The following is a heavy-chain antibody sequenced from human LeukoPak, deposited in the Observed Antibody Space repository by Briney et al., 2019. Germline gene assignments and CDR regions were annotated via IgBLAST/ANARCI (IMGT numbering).Heavy chain of an antibody. CDR2: ISYDASNK. CDR3: AKDQENSSGWYTDY. D-gene: IGHD6-19*01. V-gene: IGHV3-30*18. CDR1: GFPFSTYG. Sequence: PGRSLRLSCAASGFPFSTYGMHWVRQAPGKGLEWVAVISYDASNKYYPDSVKGRFTISRDNSKNTLYLQMNSLRAGDTAVYYCAKDQENSSGWYTDYWGQGTLVIVSS. J-gene: IGHJ4*02.